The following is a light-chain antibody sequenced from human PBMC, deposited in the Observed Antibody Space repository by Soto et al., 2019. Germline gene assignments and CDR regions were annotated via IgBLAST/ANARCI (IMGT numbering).Light chain of an antibody. J-gene: IGKJ2*01. CDR3: LQDATDPYT. Sequence: AVQMTQSPSSLSASVGDRVTITCRASQDVRNDLGWYQQKPGQAPKLLIYAISTLQSGVPSRFSGRGSGTDFTLTISSLQPEDSATYYCLQDATDPYTFGQGTNLEI. CDR1: QDVRND. V-gene: IGKV1-6*01. CDR2: AIS.